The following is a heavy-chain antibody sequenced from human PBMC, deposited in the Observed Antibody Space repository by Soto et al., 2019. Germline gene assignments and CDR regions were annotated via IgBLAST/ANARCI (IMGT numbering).Heavy chain of an antibody. CDR1: GYSFPSYW. J-gene: IGHJ6*02. D-gene: IGHD3-10*01. CDR2: IDPRDSYN. CDR3: ARHLDYYGSGSTLIGFYYYGMDV. V-gene: IGHV5-10-1*01. Sequence: GESPKISCKGPGYSFPSYWISWVRHMPGKGQERMGRIDPRDSYNNYSPSFQGHVTISADKSISTAYLQWSSLKASDTAMYYCARHLDYYGSGSTLIGFYYYGMDVWGQGTTVTVSS.